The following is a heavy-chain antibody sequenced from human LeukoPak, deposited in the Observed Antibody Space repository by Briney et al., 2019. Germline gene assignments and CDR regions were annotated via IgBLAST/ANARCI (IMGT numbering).Heavy chain of an antibody. V-gene: IGHV1-8*01. CDR3: ARDRKTISQYHYYYMDV. J-gene: IGHJ6*03. Sequence: ASVKVSCKASGYTFTSYDINWVRQATGQGLEWMGWMNPNSGNTGYAQKFQGRVTMTRNTSISTAYMELSSLRSEDTAVYYCARDRKTISQYHYYYMDVWGKGTTVTVSS. CDR1: GYTFTSYD. D-gene: IGHD3-3*01. CDR2: MNPNSGNT.